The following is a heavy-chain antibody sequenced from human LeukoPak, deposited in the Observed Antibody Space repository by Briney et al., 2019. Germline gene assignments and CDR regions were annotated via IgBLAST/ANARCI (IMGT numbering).Heavy chain of an antibody. CDR1: GYTFTGYY. V-gene: IGHV1-2*02. CDR3: AKCYYDSSGYYFGAFDI. J-gene: IGHJ3*02. CDR2: INPNSGGT. Sequence: ASVKVSCKASGYTFTGYYMHWVRQAPGQGLEWMGWINPNSGGTNYAQKFQGRVTMTRDTSISTAYMELSRLRSDDTAVYYRAKCYYDSSGYYFGAFDIWGQGTMVTVSS. D-gene: IGHD3-22*01.